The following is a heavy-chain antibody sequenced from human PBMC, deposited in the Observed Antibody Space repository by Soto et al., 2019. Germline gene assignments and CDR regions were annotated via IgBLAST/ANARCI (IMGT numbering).Heavy chain of an antibody. D-gene: IGHD5-18*01. Sequence: SETLSLTCTVSGGSVSSGSYYWSWIRQPPGKGLECIGYIYNTVTTDYNPSLKSRVTVSQDTSKNQFSLKLSSVTAADTAVYYCARQQSPDDTTNDYFDYWGLGALVTVSS. CDR3: ARQQSPDDTTNDYFDY. CDR1: GGSVSSGSYY. CDR2: IYNTVTT. J-gene: IGHJ4*02. V-gene: IGHV4-61*01.